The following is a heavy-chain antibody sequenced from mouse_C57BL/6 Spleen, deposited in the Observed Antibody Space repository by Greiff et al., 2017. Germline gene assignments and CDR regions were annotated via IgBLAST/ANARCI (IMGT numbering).Heavy chain of an antibody. Sequence: VQLQQSGAELVRPGASVKLSCKASGYTFTDYYINWVKQRPGQGLEWIARIYPGSGNTYYNEKFKGKATLTAEKSSSTAYMQLSSLTSEDSAVYFCARWGDGYFFAYWGQGTLVTVSA. J-gene: IGHJ3*01. CDR2: IYPGSGNT. V-gene: IGHV1-76*01. D-gene: IGHD2-3*01. CDR1: GYTFTDYY. CDR3: ARWGDGYFFAY.